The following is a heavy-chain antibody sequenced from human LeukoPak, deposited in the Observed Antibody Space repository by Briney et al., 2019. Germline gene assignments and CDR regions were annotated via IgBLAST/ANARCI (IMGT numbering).Heavy chain of an antibody. CDR3: ASSPSRYSSSWYSNWFDP. J-gene: IGHJ5*02. V-gene: IGHV1-2*02. D-gene: IGHD6-13*01. Sequence: ASVKVSCKASGGTFSSYAINWVRQAPGQGLEWMGWINPNSGGTNYAQKFQGRVTMTRDTSISTAYMELSRLRSDDTAVYYCASSPSRYSSSWYSNWFDPWGQGTLVTVSS. CDR1: GGTFSSYA. CDR2: INPNSGGT.